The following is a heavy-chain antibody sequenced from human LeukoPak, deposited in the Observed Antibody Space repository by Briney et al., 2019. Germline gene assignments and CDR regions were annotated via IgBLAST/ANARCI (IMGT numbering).Heavy chain of an antibody. CDR1: GFTFSTYA. D-gene: IGHD6-13*01. CDR3: ARSYTIADQVDY. CDR2: ITGSSSHI. J-gene: IGHJ4*02. Sequence: GGSLRLSCGVSGFTFSTYAMNWVRHARGKGLESVSSITGSSSHIYYTDSVKGRFTISRDNAKNSVHLEMSSLRDEDTAVYYCARSYTIADQVDYWGQGAPVTVSS. V-gene: IGHV3-21*01.